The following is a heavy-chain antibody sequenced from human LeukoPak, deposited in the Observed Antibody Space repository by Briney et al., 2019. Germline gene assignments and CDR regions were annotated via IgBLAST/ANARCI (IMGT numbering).Heavy chain of an antibody. Sequence: ASVKVSCKACGYTFTNYDINWVRQATGQGLEVMGWMNPNSGNTGYAQKSQGRVTITRNTSISTAYMELSRMRSEDPAVYYCARGPMVRGRGYYFVYWGQGTLVTVSS. CDR3: ARGPMVRGRGYYFVY. CDR1: GYTFTNYD. J-gene: IGHJ4*02. CDR2: MNPNSGNT. D-gene: IGHD3-10*01. V-gene: IGHV1-8*01.